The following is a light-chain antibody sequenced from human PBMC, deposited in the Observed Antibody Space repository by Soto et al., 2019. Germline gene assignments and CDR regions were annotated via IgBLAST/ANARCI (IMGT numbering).Light chain of an antibody. Sequence: QYVLTQPPSVSGAPGQRVTISCTGSSSNIGAGYDVHWYQQLPGTAPKLLIYGNSNRPSGVPDRFSGSKSGTSASLAITGLQAEDEADYYCQSYDSNLSVVFGGGTKLTVL. J-gene: IGLJ2*01. CDR2: GNS. V-gene: IGLV1-40*01. CDR3: QSYDSNLSVV. CDR1: SSNIGAGYD.